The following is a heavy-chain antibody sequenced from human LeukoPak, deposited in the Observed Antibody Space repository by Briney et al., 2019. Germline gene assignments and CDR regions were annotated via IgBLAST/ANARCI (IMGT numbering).Heavy chain of an antibody. Sequence: GGPLRLSCAASGFTFSSYAMSWVRQAPGKGLEWVSAIGGTTYYADSARGRFTISRDNSKNTLYLQMNSLRTEDTAVYYCAKAEGYDILTGLDYWGQGTLVTVSS. CDR3: AKAEGYDILTGLDY. CDR2: IGGTT. J-gene: IGHJ4*02. V-gene: IGHV3-23*01. CDR1: GFTFSSYA. D-gene: IGHD3-9*01.